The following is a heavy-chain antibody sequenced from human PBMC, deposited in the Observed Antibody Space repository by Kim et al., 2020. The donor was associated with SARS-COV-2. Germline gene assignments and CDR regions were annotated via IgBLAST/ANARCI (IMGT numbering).Heavy chain of an antibody. CDR2: IKSKTDGGTT. V-gene: IGHV3-15*01. J-gene: IGHJ4*02. CDR1: GFTFSNAW. D-gene: IGHD3-9*01. CDR3: TTDSYYDILTGYLDFDD. Sequence: GGSLRLSCAASGFTFSNAWMSWVRQAPGKGLEWVGRIKSKTDGGTTDYAAPVKGRFTISRDDSKNTLYLQMNSLKTEDTAVYYCTTDSYYDILTGYLDFDDWGQGTLVTVSS.